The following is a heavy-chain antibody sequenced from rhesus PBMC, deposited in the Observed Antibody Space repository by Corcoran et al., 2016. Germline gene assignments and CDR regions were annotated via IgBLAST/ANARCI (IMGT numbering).Heavy chain of an antibody. J-gene: IGHJ4*01. CDR1: GGSIRSSY. CDR2: IYGSGSST. CDR3: VRHGSYSLFDY. V-gene: IGHV4-169*01. D-gene: IGHD3-16*01. Sequence: QLQLQESGPGLVKPSETLSVTCAVSGGSIRSSYWSWIRPAPGKGLEGIGYIYGSGSSTNYNPSLKIRVTLSVDTSKNQFSLKLSSVTAADTAVYYCVRHGSYSLFDYWGQGVLVTVSS.